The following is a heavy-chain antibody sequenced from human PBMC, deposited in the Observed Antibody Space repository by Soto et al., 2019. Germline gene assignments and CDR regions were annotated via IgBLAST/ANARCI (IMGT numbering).Heavy chain of an antibody. J-gene: IGHJ6*02. CDR2: ISYDGSNK. D-gene: IGHD1-26*01. CDR1: GFTFSSYA. Sequence: GGSLRLSCAASGFTFSSYAMHWVRQAPGKGLEWVAVISYDGSNKYYADSVKGRFTISRDNSKNTLYLQMNSLRAEDTAVYYCARDVESGSSQYYYYYYGMDVWGQGTTVTVSS. V-gene: IGHV3-30-3*01. CDR3: ARDVESGSSQYYYYYYGMDV.